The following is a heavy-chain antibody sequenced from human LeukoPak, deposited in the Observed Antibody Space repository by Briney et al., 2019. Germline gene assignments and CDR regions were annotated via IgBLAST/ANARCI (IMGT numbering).Heavy chain of an antibody. V-gene: IGHV1-69*13. D-gene: IGHD3-9*01. Sequence: SVKVSCKASGGTFSSYAISWVRQAPGQGLEWMGGIIPIFGAANYAQKFQGRVTITADESTSTAYMELSSLRSEDTAVYYCAREGYDILTGYHYGQNWLDPWGQGTLVTFSS. CDR2: IIPIFGAA. CDR3: AREGYDILTGYHYGQNWLDP. CDR1: GGTFSSYA. J-gene: IGHJ5*02.